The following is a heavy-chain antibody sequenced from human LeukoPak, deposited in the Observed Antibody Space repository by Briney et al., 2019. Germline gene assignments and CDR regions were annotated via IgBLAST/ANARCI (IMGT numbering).Heavy chain of an antibody. CDR1: GGSISSYH. V-gene: IGHV4-4*07. D-gene: IGHD6-19*01. CDR3: ARDKRVAVAGTYIYYYYMDV. J-gene: IGHJ6*03. Sequence: PSETLSLTCTVSGGSISSYHWSWIRQPAGKGLEWIGRIYISGSGSTNYNPSLKSRVTMSVDTSKNQFSLKLSSVTAADTAVYYCARDKRVAVAGTYIYYYYMDVWGNGTTVTIPS. CDR2: IYISGSGST.